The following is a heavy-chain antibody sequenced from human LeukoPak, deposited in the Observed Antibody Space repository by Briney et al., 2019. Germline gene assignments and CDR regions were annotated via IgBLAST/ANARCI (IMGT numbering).Heavy chain of an antibody. CDR2: ISAYNGNT. CDR3: ARASSGSVLLWFGDVFDY. J-gene: IGHJ4*02. CDR1: GGTFSSYA. Sequence: ASVKVSCKASGGTFSSYAISWERQAPGQGLEWMGWISAYNGNTNYAQKLQGRVTMTTDTSTSTAYMELRSLRSDDTAVYYCARASSGSVLLWFGDVFDYWGQGTLVTVSS. V-gene: IGHV1-18*01. D-gene: IGHD3-10*01.